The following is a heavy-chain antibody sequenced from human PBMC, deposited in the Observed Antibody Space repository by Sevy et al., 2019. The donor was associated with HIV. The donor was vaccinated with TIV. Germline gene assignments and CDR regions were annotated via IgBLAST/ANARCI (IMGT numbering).Heavy chain of an antibody. CDR1: GINFKTYK. J-gene: IGHJ4*02. Sequence: GGSLRLSCVASGINFKTYKINWVRQTPGKGLEWVSSISFSGNYIYYADFAKGRFTISGDNARNSLYLQMISLTAEDTAVYYCATSSGWALDYWGQGTLVTVSS. D-gene: IGHD6-19*01. V-gene: IGHV3-21*01. CDR3: ATSSGWALDY. CDR2: ISFSGNYI.